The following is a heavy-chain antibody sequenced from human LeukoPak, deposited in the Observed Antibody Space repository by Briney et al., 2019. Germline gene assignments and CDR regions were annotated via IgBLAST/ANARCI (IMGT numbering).Heavy chain of an antibody. J-gene: IGHJ4*02. D-gene: IGHD3-10*01. CDR1: GFTFTTYG. CDR3: AAGGPYGY. CDR2: IWYDGSNK. V-gene: IGHV3-33*01. Sequence: RGSLRLSCAASGFTFTTYGMHWVRQAPGKGLEWVAIIWYDGSNKYYADSVKGRFTISRDNSKHTLYLQMNSLRAEDTALYYCAAGGPYGYWGQGTLVTVSS.